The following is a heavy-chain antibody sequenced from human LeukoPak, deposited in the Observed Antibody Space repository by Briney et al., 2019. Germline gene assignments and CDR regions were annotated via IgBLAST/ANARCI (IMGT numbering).Heavy chain of an antibody. Sequence: ASVKVSCKASGYTFTSYAMNWVRQAPGQGLEWMGWANTNTGNPTYAQGFTGRFVFSLDTSVSTAYLQISSLKAEDTAVYYCARTSSSWIVVGNWFDPWGQGTLVTVSS. D-gene: IGHD6-13*01. V-gene: IGHV7-4-1*02. CDR1: GYTFTSYA. J-gene: IGHJ5*02. CDR3: ARTSSSWIVVGNWFDP. CDR2: ANTNTGNP.